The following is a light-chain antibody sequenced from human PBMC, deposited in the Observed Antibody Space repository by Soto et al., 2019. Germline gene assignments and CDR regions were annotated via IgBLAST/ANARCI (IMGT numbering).Light chain of an antibody. J-gene: IGKJ1*01. V-gene: IGKV1-5*01. CDR3: QQYNSYSWT. Sequence: DIQMTQSTSTLSASVGDRVTSTYRASQIISSWLAWYQQKPGKAPKLLIYDASSLESGVPSRFSGSGSGTEFTLTISSLQPDDFATYYCQQYNSYSWTFGQGTKVDIK. CDR2: DAS. CDR1: QIISSW.